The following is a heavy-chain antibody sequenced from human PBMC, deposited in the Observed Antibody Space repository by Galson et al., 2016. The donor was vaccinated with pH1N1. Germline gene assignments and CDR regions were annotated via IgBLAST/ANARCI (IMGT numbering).Heavy chain of an antibody. CDR3: ARTPTSVVTVYSPLDV. CDR2: IIPIFGTT. J-gene: IGHJ6*02. Sequence: SVKVSCKVSEGTFTSSTITWVRHAPGQGLEWVGDIIPIFGTTTYALKFQGRVTLTADGSLHTAFMELSGLTSQDTAVYYCARTPTSVVTVYSPLDVWGQGTTVTVSS. CDR1: EGTFTSST. V-gene: IGHV1-69*13. D-gene: IGHD4-23*01.